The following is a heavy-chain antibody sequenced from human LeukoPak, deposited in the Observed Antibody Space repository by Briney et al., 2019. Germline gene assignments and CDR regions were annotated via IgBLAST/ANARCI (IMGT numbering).Heavy chain of an antibody. Sequence: GGSLRLSCAASGFTFSNAWMSWVRQAPGKGLEWVGHIKSKTDGGTTDYAAPVKGRFTISRDDSKNTLYLQMNSLRAEDTAVYYCAKDRAIVGATTILDYWGQGTLVTVSS. V-gene: IGHV3-15*01. D-gene: IGHD1-26*01. CDR2: IKSKTDGGTT. CDR1: GFTFSNAW. J-gene: IGHJ4*02. CDR3: AKDRAIVGATTILDY.